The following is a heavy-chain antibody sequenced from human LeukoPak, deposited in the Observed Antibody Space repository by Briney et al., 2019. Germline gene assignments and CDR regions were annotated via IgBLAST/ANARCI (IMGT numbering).Heavy chain of an antibody. CDR3: ASTSPIYSSGWYGADY. V-gene: IGHV5-51*01. J-gene: IGHJ4*02. CDR1: GYSFTSYW. Sequence: GESLKISCKGSGYSFTSYWIGWVRQMPGKGLEWMGIIYPGDSDTRYSPSFQGQVTISADKSISTAYLQWSSLKASDTAMYYCASTSPIYSSGWYGADYWGQGTLVTVSS. CDR2: IYPGDSDT. D-gene: IGHD6-19*01.